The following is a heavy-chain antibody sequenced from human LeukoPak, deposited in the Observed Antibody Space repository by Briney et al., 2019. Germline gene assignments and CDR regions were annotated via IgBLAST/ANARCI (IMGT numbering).Heavy chain of an antibody. CDR2: ISGSGGST. D-gene: IGHD3-10*02. Sequence: GGSLRLSCAASGFTFSSYAMSWVRQAPGKGLEWVSAISGSGGSTYYADSVKGRFTISRDNAKNSLYLQMNSLRAEDTAVYYCAREDVAAYYFDYWGQGTLVTVSS. V-gene: IGHV3-23*01. CDR3: AREDVAAYYFDY. CDR1: GFTFSSYA. J-gene: IGHJ4*02.